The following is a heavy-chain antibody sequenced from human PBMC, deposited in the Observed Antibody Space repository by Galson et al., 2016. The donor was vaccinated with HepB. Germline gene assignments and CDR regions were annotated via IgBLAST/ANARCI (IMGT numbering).Heavy chain of an antibody. CDR2: IYHSGRT. J-gene: IGHJ5*02. CDR3: ARQQVGNNWFDP. V-gene: IGHV4-4*02. CDR1: GGSISTSNW. Sequence: SETLSLTCAVSGGSISTSNWWSWVRQPPGRGLEWIGDIYHSGRTNYNPSLKSRVTVSVDNSKNQFSLYLSSVAAADTAVYYCARQQVGNNWFDPWGQGTLVTVSS.